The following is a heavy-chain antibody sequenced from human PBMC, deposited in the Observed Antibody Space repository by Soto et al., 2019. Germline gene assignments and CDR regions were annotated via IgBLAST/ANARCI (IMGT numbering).Heavy chain of an antibody. J-gene: IGHJ5*02. CDR2: IRDRGFST. Sequence: EVQLSESGGGLIQPGGSLRLSCAASGFTLSDYAMAWVRQAPGKGLEWGSGIRDRGFSTYYLESVKGRFTISRDNSKNTLFLPMTSLRAPDTAVYYCAKDARRSGIVGQWVAWGQGTLVTVSS. CDR1: GFTLSDYA. D-gene: IGHD1-26*01. V-gene: IGHV3-23*01. CDR3: AKDARRSGIVGQWVA.